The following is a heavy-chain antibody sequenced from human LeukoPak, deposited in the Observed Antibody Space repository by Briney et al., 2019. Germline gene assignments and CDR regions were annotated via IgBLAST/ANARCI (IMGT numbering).Heavy chain of an antibody. J-gene: IGHJ4*02. Sequence: SETLSFTCAVYGGSFSGYYWSWIRQPPGKGLEWIGEINHSGSTNYNPSLKSRVTISVDTSKNQFSLKLSSVTAADTAVYYCARAGIAARKYYFDYWGQGTLVTVSS. CDR3: ARAGIAARKYYFDY. V-gene: IGHV4-34*01. CDR1: GGSFSGYY. D-gene: IGHD6-6*01. CDR2: INHSGST.